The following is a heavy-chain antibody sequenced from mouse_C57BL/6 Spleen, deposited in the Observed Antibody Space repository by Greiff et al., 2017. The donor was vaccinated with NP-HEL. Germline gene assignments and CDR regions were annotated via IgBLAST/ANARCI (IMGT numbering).Heavy chain of an antibody. J-gene: IGHJ2*01. CDR1: GFTFCDYG. Sequence: EVKLMESGGGLVKPGGSLKLSCAASGFTFCDYGMHWVRQAPEKGLEWVAYISSGSSTIYYADTVKGRFTISRDNAKNTLFLQMTSLRSEDTAMYYCANHMVGYFDYWGQGTTLTVSS. V-gene: IGHV5-17*01. CDR3: ANHMVGYFDY. D-gene: IGHD1-1*02. CDR2: ISSGSSTI.